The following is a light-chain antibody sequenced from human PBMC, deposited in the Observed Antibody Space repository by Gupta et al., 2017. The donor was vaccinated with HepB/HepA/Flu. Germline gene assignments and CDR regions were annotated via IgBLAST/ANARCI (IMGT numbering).Light chain of an antibody. J-gene: IGLJ1*01. Sequence: QTPLTQPRSVCGPPDPSAPIPLTGTSSDVGGYNYVSWYQQHPGKAPKLMIYDVSKRPSGVPDRFSGSKSGNTASLTISGLQAEDEADYYCGSYAGTRVFGTGTKVTVL. CDR1: SSDVGGYNY. V-gene: IGLV2-11*01. CDR3: GSYAGTRV. CDR2: DVS.